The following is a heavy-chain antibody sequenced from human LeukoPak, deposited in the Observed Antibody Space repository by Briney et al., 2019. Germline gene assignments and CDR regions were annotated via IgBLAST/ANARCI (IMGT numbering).Heavy chain of an antibody. Sequence: QPGGSLRLSCAASGFTFSNYSMNWVRQAPGKGLEWVSYISSSSSSIYYSDSVKGRFTISRDNSKNTLYLQMNSLRAEDTAVYYCAKGAGEWDRQVGAFDIWGQGTMVTVSS. D-gene: IGHD3-16*01. CDR2: ISSSSSSI. J-gene: IGHJ3*02. CDR3: AKGAGEWDRQVGAFDI. CDR1: GFTFSNYS. V-gene: IGHV3-48*01.